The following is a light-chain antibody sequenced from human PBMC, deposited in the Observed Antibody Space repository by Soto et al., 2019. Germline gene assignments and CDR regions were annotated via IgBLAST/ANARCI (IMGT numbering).Light chain of an antibody. Sequence: EVVMTQSPATLSVSPGEGVTLSCRANQGIGDTLAWYQHKPGQTPRLLIYDTSNRATGIPARFSGSGSGTDFTLTISSLEPEDFAVYYCQYRSNWPPYTFGQGTKVDIK. J-gene: IGKJ2*01. V-gene: IGKV3-11*01. CDR1: QGIGDT. CDR3: QYRSNWPPYT. CDR2: DTS.